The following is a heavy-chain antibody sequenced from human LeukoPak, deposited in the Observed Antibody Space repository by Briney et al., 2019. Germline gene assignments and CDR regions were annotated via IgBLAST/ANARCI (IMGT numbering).Heavy chain of an antibody. CDR3: ARDRVTTDYYYYYMDV. CDR2: IYHSGST. V-gene: IGHV4-30-2*01. CDR1: GFTFSSYA. J-gene: IGHJ6*03. Sequence: LRLSCAASGFTFSSYAMSWIRQPPGKGLEWIGYIYHSGSTYYNPSLKSRVTISVDRSKNQFSLKLSSVTAADTAVYYCARDRVTTDYYYYYMDVWGKGTTVTVSS. D-gene: IGHD4-11*01.